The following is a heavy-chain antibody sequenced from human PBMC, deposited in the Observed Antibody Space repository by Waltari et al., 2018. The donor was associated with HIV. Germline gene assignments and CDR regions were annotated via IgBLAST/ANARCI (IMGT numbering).Heavy chain of an antibody. V-gene: IGHV3-53*01. CDR2: SYPDDTT. J-gene: IGHJ5*02. Sequence: AESGGRLIQPGGSLGLSCTASNFSVSGKHVTWIRQAPGGSLECVAVSYPDDTTHYADFVSGRFTISRAKSRTTVLLLMNGLFVDDTATYFCTTGVRYYGPWGQGTRVTVSS. CDR3: TTGVRYYGP. D-gene: IGHD3-10*01. CDR1: NFSVSGKH.